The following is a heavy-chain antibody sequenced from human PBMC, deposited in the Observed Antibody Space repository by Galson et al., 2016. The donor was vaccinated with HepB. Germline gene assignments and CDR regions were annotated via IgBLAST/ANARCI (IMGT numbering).Heavy chain of an antibody. V-gene: IGHV4-4*01. CDR1: GASISDSNW. CDR3: ARAAIIPGARMVFDP. Sequence: LSLTCDVSGASISDSNWWTWVRQVPGKGLEWIGEIYHTGTSNNNPFLNSRFTLSVDKSRNQFSLNVTSVTAADTAVYCCARAAIIPGARMVFDPWGQGTLVTVSS. D-gene: IGHD2-2*01. J-gene: IGHJ5*02. CDR2: IYHTGTS.